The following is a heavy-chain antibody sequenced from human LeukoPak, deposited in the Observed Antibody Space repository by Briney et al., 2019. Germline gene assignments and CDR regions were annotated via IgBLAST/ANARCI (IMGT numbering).Heavy chain of an antibody. J-gene: IGHJ4*02. CDR1: GFTFSDYY. V-gene: IGHV3-11*04. D-gene: IGHD3-3*01. CDR3: ARVIDYDFWSGYFDY. CDR2: ISSSGSTI. Sequence: PGGSLRLSCAASGFTFSDYYMSWIRQAPGKGLEWASYISSSGSTIYYADSVKGRFTISRDNAKNSLYLQMNSLRAEDTAVYYCARVIDYDFWSGYFDYWGQGTLVTVSS.